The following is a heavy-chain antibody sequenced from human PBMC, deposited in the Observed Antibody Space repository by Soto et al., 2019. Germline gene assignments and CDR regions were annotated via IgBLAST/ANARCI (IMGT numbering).Heavy chain of an antibody. CDR1: GYTFRCYY. D-gene: IGHD2-21*02. CDR2: INPNSGGT. CDR3: AKEQATAKPEGVDV. V-gene: IGHV1-2*02. Sequence: XSVKVSCNASGYTFRCYYIHWVRQAPGQGLEWMGWINPNSGGTKYAPNFQGGVTMTRDTSVTTAYMELSRLRSGDTAVYYCAKEQATAKPEGVDVWGQGTLVTVSS. J-gene: IGHJ4*02.